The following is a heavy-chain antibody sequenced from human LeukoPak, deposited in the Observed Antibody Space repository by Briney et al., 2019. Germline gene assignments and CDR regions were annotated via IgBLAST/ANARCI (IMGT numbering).Heavy chain of an antibody. CDR2: IYYSGST. V-gene: IGHV4-59*01. J-gene: IGHJ4*02. Sequence: SETLSLTCTVSGGSISSYYWSWIRQPPGKGLEWIGYIYYSGSTNYNPYLKTRVTISVDTSKNQSSLKLSYVSAADTAVYYCARYYYDSSGYYFDYWGQGTLVTVSS. D-gene: IGHD3-22*01. CDR1: GGSISSYY. CDR3: ARYYYDSSGYYFDY.